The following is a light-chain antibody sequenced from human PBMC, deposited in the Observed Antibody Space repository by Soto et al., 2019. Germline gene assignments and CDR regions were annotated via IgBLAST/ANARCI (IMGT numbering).Light chain of an antibody. J-gene: IGKJ1*01. CDR3: QQNDNLRWT. V-gene: IGKV1-33*01. CDR2: DAS. CDR1: QDIGHY. Sequence: IQMTQSKSSLSASLGDRVTITCRASQDIGHYLNWYQHKPGKAPKLLIYDASSLETGVPPGFSGGGSGTDFTFTINSLQPEDIATYYCQQNDNLRWTFGQGSKVDIK.